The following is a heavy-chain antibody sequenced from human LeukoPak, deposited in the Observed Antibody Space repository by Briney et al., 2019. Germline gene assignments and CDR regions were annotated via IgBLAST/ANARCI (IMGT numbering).Heavy chain of an antibody. V-gene: IGHV3-48*01. CDR3: ARSYYDILTGPPYFDY. CDR1: GFTFSSYW. J-gene: IGHJ4*02. D-gene: IGHD3-9*01. Sequence: PGGSLRLSCAASGFTFSSYWMSWVRQAPGKGLEWVSYISGSSSTIYYADSVKGRFTISRDNAKNSLYLQMNSLRAEDTAVYYCARSYYDILTGPPYFDYWGQGSLVTVSS. CDR2: ISGSSSTI.